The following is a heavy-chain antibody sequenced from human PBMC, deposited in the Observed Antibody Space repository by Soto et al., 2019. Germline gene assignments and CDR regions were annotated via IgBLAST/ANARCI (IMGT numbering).Heavy chain of an antibody. CDR2: ISGGSANT. CDR1: GFSFISYA. J-gene: IGHJ4*02. Sequence: GGFLRLSCASSGFSFISYAMTWVRQAPGKGLEWVSAISGGSANTFFADSVKGRFTISRDNSKSTLYLQMNSLRVEDTAIYYCAKASSISWGVFDYWGQGALVTVSS. CDR3: AKASSISWGVFDY. V-gene: IGHV3-23*01. D-gene: IGHD6-13*01.